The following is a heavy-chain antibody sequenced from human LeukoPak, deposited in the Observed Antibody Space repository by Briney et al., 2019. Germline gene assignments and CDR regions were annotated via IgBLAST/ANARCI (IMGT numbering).Heavy chain of an antibody. CDR3: ARVPMITFGGVIVPYGMDV. CDR1: GDSVSSDSAA. Sequence: SQTLSLTCAISGDSVSSDSAAWSWIRQSPSRGLEWLGRTYYRSKWYNDYAVSVKSRITINPDTSKNQFSLQLNSVTPEDTAVYYCARVPMITFGGVIVPYGMDVWGQGTTVTVSS. V-gene: IGHV6-1*01. D-gene: IGHD3-16*02. J-gene: IGHJ6*02. CDR2: TYYRSKWYN.